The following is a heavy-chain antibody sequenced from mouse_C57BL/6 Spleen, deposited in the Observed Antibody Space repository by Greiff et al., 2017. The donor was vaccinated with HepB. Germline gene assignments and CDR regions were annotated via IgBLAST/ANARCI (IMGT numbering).Heavy chain of an antibody. D-gene: IGHD2-1*01. CDR3: ARRGNYGNWYFDV. Sequence: VQLVESGPELVKPGASVKISCKASGYAFSSSWMNWVKQRPGKGLEWIGRIYPGDGDTNYNGKFKGKATLTADKSSSTAYMQLSSLTSEDSAVYFCARRGNYGNWYFDVWGTGTTVTVSS. CDR1: GYAFSSSW. CDR2: IYPGDGDT. V-gene: IGHV1-82*01. J-gene: IGHJ1*03.